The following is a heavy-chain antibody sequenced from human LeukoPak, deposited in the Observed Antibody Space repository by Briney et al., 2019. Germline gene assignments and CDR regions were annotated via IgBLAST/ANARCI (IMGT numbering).Heavy chain of an antibody. V-gene: IGHV4-34*01. Sequence: SDTLSLTCAVYGGSFSGYYWSWIRQAPGKGLEWIGEINHSGSTNYNPSLKSRVTISVDTSKNQFSLKLSSVTAADTAVYYCARGRHYYYYYMDVWGKGTTVTVSS. CDR1: GGSFSGYY. J-gene: IGHJ6*03. CDR3: ARGRHYYYYYMDV. CDR2: INHSGST.